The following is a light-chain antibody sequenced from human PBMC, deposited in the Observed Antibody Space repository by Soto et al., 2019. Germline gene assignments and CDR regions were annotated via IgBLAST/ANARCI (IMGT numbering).Light chain of an antibody. Sequence: QSMLTQPASVSGSPGQSITISCTGTSSDVGTYNFVSWYQQHPGKAPKLMIYEVSNRPSGDCSRFSGSKSGNTASLTIAGLHPEDDADYYCTSYTSGSTPYVFGTGTKGTVL. CDR2: EVS. V-gene: IGLV2-14*01. CDR1: SSDVGTYNF. J-gene: IGLJ1*01. CDR3: TSYTSGSTPYV.